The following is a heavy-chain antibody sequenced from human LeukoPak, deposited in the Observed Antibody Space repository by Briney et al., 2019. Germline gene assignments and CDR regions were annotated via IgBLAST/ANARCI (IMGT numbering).Heavy chain of an antibody. V-gene: IGHV3-74*01. J-gene: IGHJ5*01. CDR2: IKGDGSHT. D-gene: IGHD3-9*01. CDR3: VRDWDHFDFDS. Sequence: GGSLRLSCAAPGFTFGNYWMHWVRQAPGKGLVWVSRIKGDGSHTIYADSVKGRFTISRGNAKNTLYLQMKSLRAEDTAVYYCVRDWDHFDFDSWGQGTLVTVSS. CDR1: GFTFGNYW.